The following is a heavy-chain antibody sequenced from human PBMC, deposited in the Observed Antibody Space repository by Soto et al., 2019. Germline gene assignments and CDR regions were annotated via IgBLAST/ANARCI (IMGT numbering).Heavy chain of an antibody. J-gene: IGHJ6*02. CDR1: GYSFTSYW. D-gene: IGHD3-3*01. CDR3: ARLVPDDFWSGYYISPIFYYYGMDV. CDR2: IDPSDSYT. Sequence: EVQLVQSGAEVKKPGESLRISCKGSGYSFTSYWISWVRQMPGKGLEWMGRIDPSDSYTNYSPSFQGHVTISADKSISTAYLQWSSLKASDTAMYYCARLVPDDFWSGYYISPIFYYYGMDVWGQGTTVTVSS. V-gene: IGHV5-10-1*03.